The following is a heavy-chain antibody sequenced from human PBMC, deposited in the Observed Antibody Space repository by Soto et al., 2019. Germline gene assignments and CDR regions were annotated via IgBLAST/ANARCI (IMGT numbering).Heavy chain of an antibody. V-gene: IGHV3-30*18. CDR1: GFTFSSYG. D-gene: IGHD3-10*01. CDR2: ISYDGSNK. J-gene: IGHJ4*02. Sequence: GGSLRLSCAASGFTFSSYGMHWVRQAPGKGLEWVAVISYDGSNKYYADSVKGRFTISRDNSKNTLYLQMNSLRAEDTAVYYCAKVLLRYYGSGIFLDWGQGTLVTVSS. CDR3: AKVLLRYYGSGIFLD.